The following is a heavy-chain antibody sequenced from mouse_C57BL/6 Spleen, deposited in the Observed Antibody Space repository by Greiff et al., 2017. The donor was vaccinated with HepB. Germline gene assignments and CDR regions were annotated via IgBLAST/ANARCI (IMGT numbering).Heavy chain of an antibody. J-gene: IGHJ3*01. CDR2: IDPETGGT. CDR3: TRSRAYYPFAY. CDR1: GYTFTDYE. Sequence: VQLQQSGAELVRPGASVTLSCKASGYTFTDYEMHWVKQTPVHGLEWIGAIDPETGGTAYNQKFKGKAILTADKSSSTAYMELRSLTSEDSAVYYCTRSRAYYPFAYWGQGTLVTVSA. D-gene: IGHD1-1*01. V-gene: IGHV1-15*01.